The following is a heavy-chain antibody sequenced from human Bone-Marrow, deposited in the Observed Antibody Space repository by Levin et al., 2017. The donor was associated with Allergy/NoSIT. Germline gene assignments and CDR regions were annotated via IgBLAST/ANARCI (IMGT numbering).Heavy chain of an antibody. CDR1: GDRVSSNIAA. CDR2: TYYRSKWYN. V-gene: IGHV6-1*01. Sequence: SQTLSLTCAISGDRVSSNIAAWNWIRQSPSRGLEWLGRTYYRSKWYNDYASSVKSRITINPDTSKNQFSLQLNSVTPEDTAVYCCGRRFSQVAPATIDYWGQGTLVTVSA. CDR3: GRRFSQVAPATIDY. J-gene: IGHJ4*02. D-gene: IGHD2-2*02.